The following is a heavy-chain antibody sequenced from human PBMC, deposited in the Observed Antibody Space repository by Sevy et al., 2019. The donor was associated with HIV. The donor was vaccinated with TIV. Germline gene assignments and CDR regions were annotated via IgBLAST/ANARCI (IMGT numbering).Heavy chain of an antibody. CDR2: IRNKADIYTT. V-gene: IGHV3-72*01. CDR3: ATHAGIAAAGRVFDY. D-gene: IGHD6-13*01. CDR1: GFTFSDHY. J-gene: IGHJ4*02. Sequence: GGSLRLSCAASGFTFSDHYMEWVRQAPGKGLEWVGRIRNKADIYTTEYAESVKGRFTISRDDSKNSLFLLMNSLKTEETAVYYCATHAGIAAAGRVFDYWGQGTLVTVSS.